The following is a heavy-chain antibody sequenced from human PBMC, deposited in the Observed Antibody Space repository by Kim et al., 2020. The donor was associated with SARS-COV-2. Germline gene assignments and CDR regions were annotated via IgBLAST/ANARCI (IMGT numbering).Heavy chain of an antibody. J-gene: IGHJ4*02. CDR3: AKESSSGWSPKYYFDY. Sequence: DSVKGRFTISRNNAKNSLYLQVNSLRTEDTALYYCAKESSSGWSPKYYFDYWGQGTLVTVSS. V-gene: IGHV3-9*01. D-gene: IGHD6-19*01.